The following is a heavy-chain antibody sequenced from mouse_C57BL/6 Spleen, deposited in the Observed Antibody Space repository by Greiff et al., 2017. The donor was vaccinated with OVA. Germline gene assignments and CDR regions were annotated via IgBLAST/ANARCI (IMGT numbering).Heavy chain of an antibody. D-gene: IGHD2-3*01. CDR2: IHPNSGST. CDR1: GYTFTSYW. Sequence: QVQLQQPGAELVKPGASVKLSCKASGYTFTSYWMHWVKQRPGQGLEWIGMIHPNSGSTNYNEKFKSKATLTVDKSPSTAYMQLSSLTSEDSAVYYCARAGMVTYFDYWGQGTTLTVSS. V-gene: IGHV1-64*01. CDR3: ARAGMVTYFDY. J-gene: IGHJ2*01.